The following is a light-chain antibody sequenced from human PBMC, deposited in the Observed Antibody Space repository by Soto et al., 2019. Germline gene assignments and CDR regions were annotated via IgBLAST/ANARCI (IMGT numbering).Light chain of an antibody. J-gene: IGKJ1*01. CDR1: QSISNW. CDR2: DAS. V-gene: IGKV1-5*01. CDR3: QQYTNTNNPWM. Sequence: DIQMTQSPSTLSASVGDRVTITCRASQSISNWLAWYQQKPGKAPNLLIYDASTSQSGVASTFSGSGSGTEFTLIISGLQPDDSATYYCQQYTNTNNPWMFGQGTKVDIK.